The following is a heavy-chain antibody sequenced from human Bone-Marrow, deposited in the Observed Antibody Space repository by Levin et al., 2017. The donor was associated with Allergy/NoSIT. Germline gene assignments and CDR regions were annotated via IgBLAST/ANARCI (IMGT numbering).Heavy chain of an antibody. CDR1: GFTVYNNY. V-gene: IGHV3-53*01. CDR2: IYSNDDT. Sequence: PGGSLRLSCAASGFTVYNNYMSWVRQAPGKGLEWVSVIYSNDDTYYTDSVKGRFTISRDRSKNTLYLQMNSLRAEDTAVYYCVKGPQLAESTDYWGQGTLVTVSS. J-gene: IGHJ4*02. CDR3: VKGPQLAESTDY.